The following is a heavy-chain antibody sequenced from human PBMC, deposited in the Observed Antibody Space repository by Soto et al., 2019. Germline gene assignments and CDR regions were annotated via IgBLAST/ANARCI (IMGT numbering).Heavy chain of an antibody. CDR3: VKMGGFDF. CDR1: GFTVSNYC. D-gene: IGHD3-16*01. CDR2: ITSDGRST. V-gene: IGHV3-74*01. J-gene: IGHJ4*02. Sequence: EVQLVESGGGLVQPGGSLRLSCVASGFTVSNYCIHWVRQAPGKGLVWLSRITSDGRSTSYADSVKGRFTISRDNANNTVFLQMNSLRAEDTAVYYCVKMGGFDFGGQGAVVTVSS.